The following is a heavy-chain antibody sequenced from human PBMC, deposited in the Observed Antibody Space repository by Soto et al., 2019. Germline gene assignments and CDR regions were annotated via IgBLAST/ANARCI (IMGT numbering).Heavy chain of an antibody. V-gene: IGHV3-23*01. D-gene: IGHD3-3*01. Sequence: EVQLLESGGGLVQPGGSLRLSCAASGFTFSSYAMSWVRQAPGKGLEWVSAISGSGGSTYYADSVKGRFTISRDKSKYTPFPEMNSLKTEDPAVYCFAKWGGGPSNFCYWGQGTLVTVSS. CDR2: ISGSGGST. CDR1: GFTFSSYA. J-gene: IGHJ4*02. CDR3: AKWGGGPSNFCY.